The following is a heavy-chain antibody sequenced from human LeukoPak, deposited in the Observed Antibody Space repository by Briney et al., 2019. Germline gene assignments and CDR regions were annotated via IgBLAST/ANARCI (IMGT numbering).Heavy chain of an antibody. CDR1: GYTFTGYW. J-gene: IGHJ5*02. Sequence: GASVKLTCKAFGYTFTGYWMHWVRQAPGQGPEWMGLINPSGSSTSYAQKFQGRLSLTRDMSTSTDYMELSSLRSEDTAVYYCARDNSVGDTAWWFDPWGQGTLVTVSS. D-gene: IGHD1-26*01. V-gene: IGHV1-46*01. CDR3: ARDNSVGDTAWWFDP. CDR2: INPSGSST.